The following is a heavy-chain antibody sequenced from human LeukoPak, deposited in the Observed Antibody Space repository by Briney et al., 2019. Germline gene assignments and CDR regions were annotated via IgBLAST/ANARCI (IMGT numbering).Heavy chain of an antibody. CDR2: IWYDGSNK. Sequence: QPGRSLRLSCAASGFTFRRYGMHWVRQAPGKGLEWVAVIWYDGSNKYYADSVKGRFTISRDNSKSTLSLQMNSLRAEDTAVYYCAKDYRPWGYYYYMDVWGKGTTVNVSS. CDR3: AKDYRPWGYYYYMDV. V-gene: IGHV3-33*06. D-gene: IGHD3-16*01. J-gene: IGHJ6*03. CDR1: GFTFRRYG.